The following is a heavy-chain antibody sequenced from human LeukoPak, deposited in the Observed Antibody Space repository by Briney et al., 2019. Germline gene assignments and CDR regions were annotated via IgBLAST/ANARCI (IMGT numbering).Heavy chain of an antibody. CDR1: DDSISSSSYY. D-gene: IGHD1/OR15-1a*01. J-gene: IGHJ5*01. CDR3: ARLQSGTMLDS. Sequence: PSETLSLTCTVSDDSISSSSYYWGWIRQPPGKGLEYIGNILHCGSAYYKPSLRSRVTLSLDTSGRQLSLKLTSVTAADTAVYYCARLQSGTMLDSWGQGTLVTVSS. V-gene: IGHV4-39*07. CDR2: ILHCGSA.